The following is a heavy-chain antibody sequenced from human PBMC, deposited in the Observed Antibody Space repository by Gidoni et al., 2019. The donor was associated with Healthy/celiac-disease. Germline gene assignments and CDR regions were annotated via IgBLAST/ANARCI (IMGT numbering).Heavy chain of an antibody. Sequence: QVQLQQWGAGLLKPSETLSLTCAVYGGSFSGYYWSWIRQPPGKGLEWIGEINHSGSTNYNPSLKSRVTISVDTSKNQFSLKLSSVTAADTAVYYCARGRPVWDYGLYYFDYWGQGTLVTVSS. J-gene: IGHJ4*02. CDR2: INHSGST. D-gene: IGHD3-16*01. CDR3: ARGRPVWDYGLYYFDY. V-gene: IGHV4-34*01. CDR1: GGSFSGYY.